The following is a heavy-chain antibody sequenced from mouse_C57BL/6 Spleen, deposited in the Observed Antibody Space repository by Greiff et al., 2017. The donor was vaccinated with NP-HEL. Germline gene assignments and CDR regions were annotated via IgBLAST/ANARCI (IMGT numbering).Heavy chain of an antibody. CDR3: ARGLRLSPFDY. V-gene: IGHV3-1*01. CDR1: GYSITSGYD. D-gene: IGHD3-2*02. Sequence: EVQRVESGPGMVKPSQSLSLTCTVTGYSITSGYDWHWIRHFPGNKLEWMGYISYSGSTNYNPSLKSRISITHDTSKNHFFLKLNSVTTEDTATYYCARGLRLSPFDYWGQGTTLTVSS. J-gene: IGHJ2*01. CDR2: ISYSGST.